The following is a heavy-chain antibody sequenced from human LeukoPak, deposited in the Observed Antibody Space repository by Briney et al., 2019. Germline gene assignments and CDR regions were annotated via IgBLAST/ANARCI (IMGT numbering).Heavy chain of an antibody. Sequence: ASVKVSCKASGYTFTGYYMHWVRQAPGQGLEWMGWINPNSGGTNYAQKFQGRVTMTRDTPISTAYMELSRLRSDDTAVYYCARAIYYYYYYMDVWGKGTTVTVSS. CDR2: INPNSGGT. V-gene: IGHV1-2*02. CDR3: ARAIYYYYYYMDV. J-gene: IGHJ6*03. CDR1: GYTFTGYY.